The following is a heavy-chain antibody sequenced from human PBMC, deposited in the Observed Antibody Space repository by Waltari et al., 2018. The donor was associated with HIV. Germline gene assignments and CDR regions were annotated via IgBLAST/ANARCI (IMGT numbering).Heavy chain of an antibody. CDR2: ISSSSTTV. J-gene: IGHJ4*02. Sequence: EVQLVESGGDLVQPGGSLRLSCAVSGFSFSTYSMNWVRQTPAKGLEWVSYISSSSTTVYYADSVKGRFTISRDNAKNSLYLQMNSLRAEDTAVYYCARDITLTPGPDYWGQGTLVTVSS. V-gene: IGHV3-48*01. D-gene: IGHD3-3*01. CDR1: GFSFSTYS. CDR3: ARDITLTPGPDY.